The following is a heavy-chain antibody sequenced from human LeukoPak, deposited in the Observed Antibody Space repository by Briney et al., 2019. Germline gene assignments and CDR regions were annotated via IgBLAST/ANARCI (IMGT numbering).Heavy chain of an antibody. J-gene: IGHJ6*03. V-gene: IGHV1-69*13. CDR3: ALVVAASDVDYYLFYMGV. D-gene: IGHD2-15*01. Sequence: GASVKVSCKASGGTFNTYTISWVRQAPGQGLEWMGGVIPLFGTANYAQKFQGRVTITADDSLKTAYMELSSLTSEDTAAYFCALVVAASDVDYYLFYMGVWGAGTTVTVSS. CDR2: VIPLFGTA. CDR1: GGTFNTYT.